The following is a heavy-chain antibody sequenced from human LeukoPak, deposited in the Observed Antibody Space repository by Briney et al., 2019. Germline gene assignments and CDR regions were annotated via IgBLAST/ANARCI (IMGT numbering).Heavy chain of an antibody. CDR1: GFTISGSA. Sequence: GGSLRLSCAASGFTISGSAMPWVRQASGKGLEWVGRVRSKANSCATAYAASVRRRFTIPRDDSKNTAYLQLNSLETEDTAVYYCTSRYYYGSGSFDYWGQGTLVTVSS. CDR3: TSRYYYGSGSFDY. J-gene: IGHJ4*02. V-gene: IGHV3-73*01. D-gene: IGHD3-10*01. CDR2: VRSKANSCAT.